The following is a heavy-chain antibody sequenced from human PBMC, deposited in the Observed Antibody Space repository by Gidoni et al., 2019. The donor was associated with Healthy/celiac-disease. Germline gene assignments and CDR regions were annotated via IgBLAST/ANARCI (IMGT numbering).Heavy chain of an antibody. J-gene: IGHJ6*02. D-gene: IGHD3-3*01. CDR2: ISGSGGST. CDR1: GFTFSNHA. Sequence: EVQLLESGGGLVQPGGSLRLSCASSGFTFSNHAMSWVRQAAGKGLEWVSGISGSGGSTYYADSVKGRFTISRDNSKNTLYLQMNSLRADDTAVYYCAKDLSSGSYFYYYGMDVWGQGTTVTVSS. V-gene: IGHV3-23*01. CDR3: AKDLSSGSYFYYYGMDV.